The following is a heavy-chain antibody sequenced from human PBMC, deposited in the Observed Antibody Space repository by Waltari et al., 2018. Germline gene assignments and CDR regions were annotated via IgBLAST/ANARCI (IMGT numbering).Heavy chain of an antibody. V-gene: IGHV4-34*01. CDR2: INHSGST. Sequence: QVQLQQWGAGLLKPSETLSLTCAVYGGSFSGYYWSWIRQPPGKGLEWIGEINHSGSTNYNPSLKSRVTISVDTSKNQFSLKLSSVTAADTAVYYCARIVITMVRGVKVRYYYMDVWGKGTTVTISS. CDR3: ARIVITMVRGVKVRYYYMDV. J-gene: IGHJ6*03. D-gene: IGHD3-10*01. CDR1: GGSFSGYY.